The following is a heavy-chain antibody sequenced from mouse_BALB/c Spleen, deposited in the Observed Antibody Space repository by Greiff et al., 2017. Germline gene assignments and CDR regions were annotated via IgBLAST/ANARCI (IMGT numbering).Heavy chain of an antibody. CDR3: ARGGITTAYWYFDV. Sequence: EVMLVESGGGLVKPGGSLKLSCAASGFTFSSYAMSWVRQTPEKRLEWVASISSGGSTYYPDSVKGRFTISRDNARNILYLQMSSLRSEDTAMYYCARGGITTAYWYFDVWGAGTTVTVSS. J-gene: IGHJ1*01. D-gene: IGHD1-2*01. CDR2: ISSGGST. V-gene: IGHV5-6-5*01. CDR1: GFTFSSYA.